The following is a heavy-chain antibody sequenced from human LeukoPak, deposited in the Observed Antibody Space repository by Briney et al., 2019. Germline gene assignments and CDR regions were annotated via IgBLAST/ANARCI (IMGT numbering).Heavy chain of an antibody. CDR1: GSTFSSYS. V-gene: IGHV3-21*01. CDR3: ARGTLNLWFGELLGYYFDY. Sequence: GGSLRLSCAASGSTFSSYSMNWVRQAPGKGLEWVSSISSSSSYIYYADSVKGRFTISRDNAKNSLYLQMNSLRAEDTAVYYCARGTLNLWFGELLGYYFDYWGQGTLVTVSS. CDR2: ISSSSSYI. D-gene: IGHD3-10*01. J-gene: IGHJ4*02.